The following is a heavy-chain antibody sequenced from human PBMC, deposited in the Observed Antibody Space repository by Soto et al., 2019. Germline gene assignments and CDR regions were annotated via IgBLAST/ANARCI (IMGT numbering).Heavy chain of an antibody. CDR1: GYSFTSYW. Sequence: GESLKISCKGSGYSFTSYWIGWVRQMPGKGLEWMGIIYPGDSDTRYSPSFQGQVTISDDKSISTAYLQCSSLKASDKAMYYCEGRGLFTISGEGHFDYWGQGTLVTVSS. V-gene: IGHV5-51*01. D-gene: IGHD3-10*02. CDR2: IYPGDSDT. J-gene: IGHJ4*02. CDR3: EGRGLFTISGEGHFDY.